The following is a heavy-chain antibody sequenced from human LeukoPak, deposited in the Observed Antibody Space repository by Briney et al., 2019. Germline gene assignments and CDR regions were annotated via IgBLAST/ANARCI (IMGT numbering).Heavy chain of an antibody. J-gene: IGHJ6*03. V-gene: IGHV4-59*12. CDR1: GDSISSYY. Sequence: SEALSLTCTVSGDSISSYYWSWIRQPPGKGVEWIGNIYYSGGTNYNPSLKSRVTIPADTSKNQFSLKLNSVAAAETAVYYGTRGSLAYHHMDVWGKGTKVTISS. CDR3: TRGSLAYHHMDV. CDR2: IYYSGGT.